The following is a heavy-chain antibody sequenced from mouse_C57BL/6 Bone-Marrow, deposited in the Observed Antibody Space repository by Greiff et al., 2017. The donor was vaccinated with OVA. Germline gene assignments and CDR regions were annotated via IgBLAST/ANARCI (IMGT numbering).Heavy chain of an antibody. CDR1: GFTFSSYA. CDR3: TRDSYYDYFYYAMDY. CDR2: ISSGGDYI. J-gene: IGHJ4*01. Sequence: EVKLMESGAGLVKPGGSLKLSCAASGFTFSSYAMSWVRQTPEKRLEWVAYISSGGDYIYYADTVKGRFTISRDNARNTLYLQMSSLKSEDTAMYYCTRDSYYDYFYYAMDYWGQGTSVTVSS. V-gene: IGHV5-9-1*02. D-gene: IGHD2-4*01.